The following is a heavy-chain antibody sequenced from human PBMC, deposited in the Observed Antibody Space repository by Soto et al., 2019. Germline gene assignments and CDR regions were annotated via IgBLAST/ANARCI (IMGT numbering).Heavy chain of an antibody. CDR1: GYTLNEVA. CDR2: FDPDEAET. V-gene: IGHV1-24*01. J-gene: IGHJ4*02. D-gene: IGHD4-17*01. Sequence: VQLVQSGAEVKKPGASVKVSCKVSGYTLNEVAMHWVRQAPGKGLEWLGGFDPDEAETIYAQQFQGRVTMTEDTAPGTVYRELSRLRSEDTALYFCTTYHGDYTLDHWGQGTLVTVSS. CDR3: TTYHGDYTLDH.